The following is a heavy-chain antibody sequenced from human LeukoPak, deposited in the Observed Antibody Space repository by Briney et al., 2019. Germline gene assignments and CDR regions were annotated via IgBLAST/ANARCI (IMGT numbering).Heavy chain of an antibody. D-gene: IGHD3-3*01. Sequence: PGGSLRPSCVASGFTFSSYWMHWVRQAPGRGLVWVSRINSDGSSTSYADSVKGRFTISRDNAKNTLYLQMNSLRAEDTAVYYCARSHDYYYYGMDVWGQGTTVTVSS. CDR1: GFTFSSYW. V-gene: IGHV3-74*01. CDR3: ARSHDYYYYGMDV. CDR2: INSDGSST. J-gene: IGHJ6*02.